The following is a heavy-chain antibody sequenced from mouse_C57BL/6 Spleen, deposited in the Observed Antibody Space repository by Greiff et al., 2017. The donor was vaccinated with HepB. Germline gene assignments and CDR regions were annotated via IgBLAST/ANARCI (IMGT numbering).Heavy chain of an antibody. CDR1: GYTFTSYW. CDR2: IDPSDSYT. Sequence: QVHVKQPGAELVRPGTSVKLSCKASGYTFTSYWMHWVKQRPGQGLEWIGVIDPSDSYTNYNQKFKGKATLTVDTSSSTAYMQLSSLTSEDSAVYYCAREGSYYWGQGTTLTVSS. CDR3: AREGSYY. V-gene: IGHV1-59*01. J-gene: IGHJ2*01.